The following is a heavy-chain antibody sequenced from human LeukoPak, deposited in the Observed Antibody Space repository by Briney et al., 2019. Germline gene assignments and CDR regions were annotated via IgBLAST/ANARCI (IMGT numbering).Heavy chain of an antibody. CDR2: IYSGGST. Sequence: GGSLRLSCAASGFTVSSNYMSWVRQAPGKGLEWVSVIYSGGSTYYADSVKGRFTISRDNSKNTLYLQMNSLRAEDTAVFYCARDSYFYYDSSGFSIGRPEYFQHWGQGTLVTVSS. D-gene: IGHD3-22*01. J-gene: IGHJ1*01. CDR1: GFTVSSNY. CDR3: ARDSYFYYDSSGFSIGRPEYFQH. V-gene: IGHV3-53*01.